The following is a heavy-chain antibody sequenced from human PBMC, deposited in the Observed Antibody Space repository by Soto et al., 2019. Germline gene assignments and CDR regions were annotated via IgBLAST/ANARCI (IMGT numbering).Heavy chain of an antibody. CDR2: INSGSVNT. Sequence: SVKVSCKASGYSFTSYAIHWVRQAPVQRLEWMGWINSGSVNTQYSQKFQDRVTFTRDTSASTAYMDLSSLTSEDTAVYYCARGFNWDDEKATQDFWGQGTMVTVSS. J-gene: IGHJ3*01. V-gene: IGHV1-3*01. CDR3: ARGFNWDDEKATQDF. CDR1: GYSFTSYA. D-gene: IGHD1-20*01.